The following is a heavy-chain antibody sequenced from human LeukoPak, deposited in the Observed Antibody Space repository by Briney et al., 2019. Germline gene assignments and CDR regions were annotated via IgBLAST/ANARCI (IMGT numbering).Heavy chain of an antibody. V-gene: IGHV1-18*01. CDR3: ARAYLNHYSNYFDY. CDR1: GYTFTSYG. D-gene: IGHD4-11*01. J-gene: IGHJ4*02. Sequence: GALVKVSCKASGYTFTSYGISWVRQAPGEGLEWMGWISAYNGNTNYAQKLQGRVTMTTDTSTSTAYMELRSLRSDDTAVYYCARAYLNHYSNYFDYWGQGTLVTVSS. CDR2: ISAYNGNT.